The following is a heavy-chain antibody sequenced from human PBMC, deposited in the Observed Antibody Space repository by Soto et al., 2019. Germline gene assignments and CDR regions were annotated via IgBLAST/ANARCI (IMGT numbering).Heavy chain of an antibody. D-gene: IGHD2-8*02. CDR1: GGSITSNSFY. Sequence: QLQLQESGPGLVKPSETLSLTCNVSGGSITSNSFYWGWTRQPPGKGLEWIGNIYYSGSTYYNPPPQGRVAMAVDTSKDQFPPEVGSGAAADTACVFCARGRVIHGKYYLLDGWGKGTTVTVSS. V-gene: IGHV4-39*01. J-gene: IGHJ6*04. CDR3: ARGRVIHGKYYLLDG. CDR2: IYYSGST.